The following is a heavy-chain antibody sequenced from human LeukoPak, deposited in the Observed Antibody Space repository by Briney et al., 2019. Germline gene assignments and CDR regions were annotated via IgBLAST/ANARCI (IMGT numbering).Heavy chain of an antibody. D-gene: IGHD5/OR15-5a*01. CDR3: ARDHVYGGADY. J-gene: IGHJ4*02. CDR2: TSGDGITT. CDR1: GFTFHNYA. Sequence: GGSLRLSCAASGFTFHNYAIHWVRRAPGKGLEWVSLTSGDGITTYFADSVKGRFTISRDNSKSSLFLQKNSLRTEDTALYYCARDHVYGGADYWGQGTLVTVSS. V-gene: IGHV3-43*02.